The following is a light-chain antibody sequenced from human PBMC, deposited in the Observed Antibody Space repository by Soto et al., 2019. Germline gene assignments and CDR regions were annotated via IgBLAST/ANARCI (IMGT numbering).Light chain of an antibody. CDR2: DDT. V-gene: IGLV1-40*01. J-gene: IGLJ2*01. Sequence: QSVLTQPPSVSGAPGQRVTISCTGTSSNIGARFAVHWYQQLPGMAPKLLVFDDTSRPTGVPDRLSGSKSGTSASLTIAGLQAEDEAEYFCQSYDSSLGGLVVFGGGTQLTVL. CDR1: SSNIGARFA. CDR3: QSYDSSLGGLVV.